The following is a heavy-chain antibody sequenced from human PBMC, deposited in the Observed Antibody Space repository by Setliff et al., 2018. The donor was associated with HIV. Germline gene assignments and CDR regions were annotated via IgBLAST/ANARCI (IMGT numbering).Heavy chain of an antibody. V-gene: IGHV3-48*03. J-gene: IGHJ6*02. D-gene: IGHD3-3*01. CDR2: ISIGSGGAI. CDR1: GFIFNTYE. Sequence: PGGSLRLSCAGFGFIFNTYEMNWVRQAPGRGLEWVSSISIGSGGAIDYADSVQGRFTISRDNSKNSLHLQMNGLRVEDTGVYYCARDNLYYNLYDGSPVYGMDVWGQGTTVTVSS. CDR3: ARDNLYYNLYDGSPVYGMDV.